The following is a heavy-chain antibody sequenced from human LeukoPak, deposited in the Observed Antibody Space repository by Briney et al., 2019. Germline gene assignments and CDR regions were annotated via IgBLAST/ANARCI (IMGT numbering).Heavy chain of an antibody. CDR3: AKAGGDYGDYYYFDY. CDR2: ISYDGRNK. J-gene: IGHJ4*02. V-gene: IGHV3-30*18. CDR1: GYSFSSYA. Sequence: GGSLRLSCAASGYSFSSYAMHWVRQAPGKGLEWVAVISYDGRNKYYAGSVKGRFTISRDNSKNTLYLQMNSLRAEDTAVYYCAKAGGDYGDYYYFDYWGQGTLVTVSS. D-gene: IGHD4-17*01.